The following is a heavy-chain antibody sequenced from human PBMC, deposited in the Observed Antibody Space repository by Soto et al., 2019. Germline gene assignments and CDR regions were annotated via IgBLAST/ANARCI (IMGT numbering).Heavy chain of an antibody. CDR1: GYTFTSYD. CDR3: ARGEKMRPYYDFWSGYYKTGAPMSGMDV. CDR2: MNPNSGNT. D-gene: IGHD3-3*01. Sequence: SGKVSCKASGYTFTSYDINWLRQATGQGLEWMGWMNPNSGNTGYAQKFQGRVTMTRNTSISTAYMELSSLRSEDTAVYYCARGEKMRPYYDFWSGYYKTGAPMSGMDVWRQGTTVTVS. V-gene: IGHV1-8*01. J-gene: IGHJ6*02.